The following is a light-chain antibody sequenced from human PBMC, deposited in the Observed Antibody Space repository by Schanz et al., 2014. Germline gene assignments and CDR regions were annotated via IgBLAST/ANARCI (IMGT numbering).Light chain of an antibody. CDR2: LEGSGSY. Sequence: QLVLTQSSSASASLGSSVKLTCTLSSGRSNYIIAWHQQQPGKAPRYLMKLEGSGSYNRGSGVPDRFSVSSSGAERYLTISSLQSEDEADYYCQTWGTDIFVVIGGGTKLTVL. CDR1: SGRSNYI. CDR3: QTWGTDIFVV. J-gene: IGLJ2*01. V-gene: IGLV4-60*03.